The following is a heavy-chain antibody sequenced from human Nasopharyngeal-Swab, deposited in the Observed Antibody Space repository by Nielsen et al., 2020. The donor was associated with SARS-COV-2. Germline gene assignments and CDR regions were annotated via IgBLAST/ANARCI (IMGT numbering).Heavy chain of an antibody. Sequence: VRQVPGKGLEWVAAIVGSGDISGSGGSTYYADSVKGRFTISRDNSKNTLSLQMNSLRAEDTAVYYCAKDLRGPYFFWGQGTLVTVSS. J-gene: IGHJ4*02. CDR3: AKDLRGPYFF. D-gene: IGHD2/OR15-2a*01. V-gene: IGHV3-23*01. CDR2: IVGSGDISGSGGST.